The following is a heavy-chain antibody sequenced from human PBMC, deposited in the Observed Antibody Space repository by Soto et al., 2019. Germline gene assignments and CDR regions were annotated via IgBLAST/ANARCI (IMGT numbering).Heavy chain of an antibody. V-gene: IGHV1-18*01. CDR3: AKSPRGEMATD. Sequence: QVQLVQSGGEVKKPGASVTVSCKASGYTFINYHITWVRQAPGQALEWKAWINTYNGMTDYAQRFQGRVNMNRDTATSTAYMELRNMGSDDTAVYFCAKSPRGEMATDWGQGPLVTVSS. CDR1: GYTFINYH. D-gene: IGHD5-12*01. J-gene: IGHJ4*02. CDR2: INTYNGMT.